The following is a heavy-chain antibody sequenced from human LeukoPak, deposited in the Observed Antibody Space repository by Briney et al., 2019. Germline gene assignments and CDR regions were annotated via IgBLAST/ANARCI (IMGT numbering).Heavy chain of an antibody. D-gene: IGHD3-3*01. J-gene: IGHJ4*02. CDR1: GFTFSSYS. V-gene: IGHV3-48*01. CDR2: ISSSSSTI. Sequence: GGSLRLSCAASGFTFSSYSMNWVRQAPGKGLEWVSYISSSSSTIYYADSVKGRFTISRDNAKNSLYLQMNSLRAEDTAVYYCARVFTIFGVVFDYWGQGTLVTVSS. CDR3: ARVFTIFGVVFDY.